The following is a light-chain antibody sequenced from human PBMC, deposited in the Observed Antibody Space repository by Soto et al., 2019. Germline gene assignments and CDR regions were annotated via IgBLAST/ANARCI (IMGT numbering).Light chain of an antibody. CDR3: QQYGSSPYT. J-gene: IGKJ2*01. CDR1: QSVSSSY. Sequence: EIVLTQSPGTLSLSPGERATLSCRASQSVSSSYLAWYQQKPSQAPRLLIYGASNRATGIPDRFSGSGSGADFTLTISRLEPEDFAVYYCQQYGSSPYTCGQGTKLEIK. CDR2: GAS. V-gene: IGKV3-20*01.